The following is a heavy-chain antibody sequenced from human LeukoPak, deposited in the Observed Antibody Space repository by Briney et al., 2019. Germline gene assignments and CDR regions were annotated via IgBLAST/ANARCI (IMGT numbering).Heavy chain of an antibody. CDR1: GGTFSSYA. V-gene: IGHV1-69*05. Sequence: SVKVSCKASGGTFSSYAISWVRHAPGQGLEWMGRIIPIFGTANYAQKFQGRVTITTDESTSTAYMELSSLRSEDTAVYYCASLLPRARSGYDNGWAWVRNSAFDIWGQGTMVTVSS. D-gene: IGHD5-12*01. J-gene: IGHJ3*02. CDR2: IIPIFGTA. CDR3: ASLLPRARSGYDNGWAWVRNSAFDI.